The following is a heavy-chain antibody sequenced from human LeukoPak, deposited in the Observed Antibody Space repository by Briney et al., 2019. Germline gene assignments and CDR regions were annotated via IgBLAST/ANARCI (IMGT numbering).Heavy chain of an antibody. V-gene: IGHV5-51*01. CDR2: IYPGDSRI. J-gene: IGHJ5*02. CDR3: ACRDLTSTWSFP. CDR1: GYSFTSYW. Sequence: GESLKISCQGFGYSFTSYWIGWVRQMPGKGMEWMGVIYPGDSRIRYNPSFQGQVTISVDKSVSTAYLQWVSLKASDTAMYYCACRDLTSTWSFPWGQGTLVTVSS. D-gene: IGHD6-13*01.